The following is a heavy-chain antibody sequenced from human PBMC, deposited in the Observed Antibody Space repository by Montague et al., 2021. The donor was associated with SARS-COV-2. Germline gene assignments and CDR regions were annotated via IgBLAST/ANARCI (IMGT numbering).Heavy chain of an antibody. D-gene: IGHD6-19*01. V-gene: IGHV4-34*01. J-gene: IGHJ4*02. CDR3: ARGVGQRGVLSTSAWSKYPLAS. CDR1: GGAFRGHC. Sequence: SETLSLTCTRSGGAFRGHCGSWIRQPPGKGLEWIGEVYHSGSTNYSPSLKSHVTISLDASKNQFSLKVNSVTAADTALYYCARGVGQRGVLSTSAWSKYPLASWGPGTVVTVSS. CDR2: VYHSGST.